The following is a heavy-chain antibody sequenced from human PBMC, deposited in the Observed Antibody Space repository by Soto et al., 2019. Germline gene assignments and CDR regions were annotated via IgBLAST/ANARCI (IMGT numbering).Heavy chain of an antibody. CDR2: ISGRYGST. CDR3: AKESQGYYDFFFFYSEHGIRHGITVSAFLRNRSSDL. V-gene: IGHV3-23*01. J-gene: IGHJ2*01. Sequence: KVLEWGSAISGRYGSTYYADSVKGRFTISRDNSKNTLYLQMNGLRAEDTAVYYCAKESQGYYDFFFFYSEHGIRHGITVSAFLRNRSSDL. D-gene: IGHD3-3*01.